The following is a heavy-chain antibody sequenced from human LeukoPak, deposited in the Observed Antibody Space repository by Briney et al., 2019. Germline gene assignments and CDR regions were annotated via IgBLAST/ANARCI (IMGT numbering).Heavy chain of an antibody. D-gene: IGHD6-13*01. V-gene: IGHV3-23*01. J-gene: IGHJ4*02. CDR1: GFTFSSYA. Sequence: GGSLRLSCAASGFTFSSYAMTWVRQAPGKGLEWVSVITGSGGSTYYADSVKGRFTISRDNSKNTLYLQMSSLRAEGTAIYYCAKTSGWYDYWGQGTLVTVSS. CDR2: ITGSGGST. CDR3: AKTSGWYDY.